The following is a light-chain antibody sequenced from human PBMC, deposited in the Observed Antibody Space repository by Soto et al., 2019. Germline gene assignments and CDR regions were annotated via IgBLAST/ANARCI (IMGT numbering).Light chain of an antibody. Sequence: QSVLTQPPSASGTPGQRVTISCSGSSFNIGRNSVYWYQQLPGTAPKLLIYRDNERPSGVPDRFSGSKSGTSASLAISGLRSEDEAAYYCATWDDSLTSPRVFGGGTKLTVL. J-gene: IGLJ3*02. CDR3: ATWDDSLTSPRV. CDR1: SFNIGRNS. V-gene: IGLV1-47*01. CDR2: RDN.